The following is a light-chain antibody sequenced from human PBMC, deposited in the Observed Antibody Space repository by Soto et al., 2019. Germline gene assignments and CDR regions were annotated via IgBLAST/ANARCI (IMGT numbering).Light chain of an antibody. Sequence: DIQMTQSPSTLSASVGDRVTITCRASQSISSWLAWYQQKPGKAPKLLIYKASSLESGVPSRFSGSGSGTEFTLTISSLQPDDFATYYCQHYNSYSTFGQGTRWIS. CDR1: QSISSW. CDR2: KAS. CDR3: QHYNSYST. J-gene: IGKJ1*01. V-gene: IGKV1-5*03.